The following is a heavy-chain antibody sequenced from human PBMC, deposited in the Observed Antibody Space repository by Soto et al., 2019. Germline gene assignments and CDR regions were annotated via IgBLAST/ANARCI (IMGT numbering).Heavy chain of an antibody. D-gene: IGHD3-10*01. Sequence: PSETLSLTCTVSGGSISSSSYYWGGIRQPPGKGREWMGSIYYSGSTYYNPSLKSRVTISVDTSKNQFSLKLSSLTAADTAVYYCARPGYDGSDSGSNLHVWGKGTTVTVSS. CDR3: ARPGYDGSDSGSNLHV. CDR2: IYYSGST. CDR1: GGSISSSSYY. J-gene: IGHJ6*04. V-gene: IGHV4-39*01.